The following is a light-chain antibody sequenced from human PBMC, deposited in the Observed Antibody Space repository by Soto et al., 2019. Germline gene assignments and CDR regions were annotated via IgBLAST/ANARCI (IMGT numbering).Light chain of an antibody. J-gene: IGLJ3*02. CDR1: RSNIGSNP. CDR2: SDD. CDR3: ATRDDSLNGPV. V-gene: IGLV1-44*01. Sequence: QSVLTQPPSASGTPGQRVTISCSGSRSNIGSNPVNWYQQLPGTAPKLLIYSDDQRPSGVPDRVSGSKSGTSASLAISGLRSGDEADYYCATRDDSLNGPVFGGGTKLTLL.